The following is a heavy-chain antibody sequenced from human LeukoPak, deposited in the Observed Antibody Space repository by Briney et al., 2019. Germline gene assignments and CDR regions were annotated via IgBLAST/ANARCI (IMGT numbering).Heavy chain of an antibody. Sequence: GGSLRLSCVASGLTFDDHAMNWVRQAPGKGLEWVSGISWNSANTGYADPVKGRFTISRDNAKNSLYLQMNSLRAEDTALYYCATDRGLSIYYFDDWGQGTLVTVSS. CDR2: ISWNSANT. D-gene: IGHD3-10*01. V-gene: IGHV3-9*01. CDR3: ATDRGLSIYYFDD. J-gene: IGHJ4*02. CDR1: GLTFDDHA.